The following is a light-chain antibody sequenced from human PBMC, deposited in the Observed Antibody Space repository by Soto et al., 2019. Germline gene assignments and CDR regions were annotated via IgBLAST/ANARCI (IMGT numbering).Light chain of an antibody. J-gene: IGKJ2*01. CDR1: ETVSSTY. CDR3: QVYRSSLNT. CDR2: SAS. V-gene: IGKV3-20*01. Sequence: EIVLTQSPGTLSLSPGERATLSCRASETVSSTYLTWYQQKPGQAPRLLIYSASSRATGIPDRFSGRESGTDFTLTISRLEPEDFAVYYCQVYRSSLNTFGQGTKLELK.